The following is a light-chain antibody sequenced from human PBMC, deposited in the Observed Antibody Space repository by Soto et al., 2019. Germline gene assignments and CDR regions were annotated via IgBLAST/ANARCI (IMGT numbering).Light chain of an antibody. CDR2: AAS. CDR3: QQSYSAPLT. J-gene: IGKJ4*01. Sequence: DIQMTQSPSSLSASVGDRVTITCRASQSISIYLNWYQQKPGKAPKLLIYAASSLQSGVPSGFSGSGSGTDFTLTISSLQPEDFATYYCQQSYSAPLTFGGGTKVEIK. CDR1: QSISIY. V-gene: IGKV1-39*01.